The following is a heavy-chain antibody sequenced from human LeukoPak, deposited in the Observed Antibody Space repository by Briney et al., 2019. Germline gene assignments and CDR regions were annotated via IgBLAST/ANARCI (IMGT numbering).Heavy chain of an antibody. CDR2: IWDDGSNK. Sequence: GGSLRLSCAASGFTFSSYGMHWVRQAPGKGLEWVAVIWDDGSNKYYADSVKGRFTISRDNSKNTLYLQVNSLRAEDTAVYYCARDANFSYDAFDIWGQGTMVTVSS. D-gene: IGHD1-1*01. J-gene: IGHJ3*02. CDR1: GFTFSSYG. CDR3: ARDANFSYDAFDI. V-gene: IGHV3-33*01.